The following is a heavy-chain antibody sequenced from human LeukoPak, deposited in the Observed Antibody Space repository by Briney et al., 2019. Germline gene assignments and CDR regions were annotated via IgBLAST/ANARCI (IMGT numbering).Heavy chain of an antibody. J-gene: IGHJ6*03. CDR1: GYTFTSYY. CDR2: ISAYNGNT. D-gene: IGHD3-16*01. CDR3: ARAGGSRLYYYMDV. V-gene: IGHV1-18*04. Sequence: GASVKVSCKASGYTFTSYYMHWVRQAPGQGLEWMGWISAYNGNTNYAQKLQGRVTMTTDTSTSTAYMELRSLRSDDTAVYYCARAGGSRLYYYMDVWGKGTTVTVSS.